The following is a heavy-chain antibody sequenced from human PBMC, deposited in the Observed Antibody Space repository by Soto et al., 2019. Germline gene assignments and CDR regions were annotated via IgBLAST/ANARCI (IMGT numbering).Heavy chain of an antibody. CDR3: ALYYYDSSGYPEGFDY. Sequence: QVQLVQSGAEVKKPGSSVKVSCKASGGTFSSYAISWVRQAPGQGLEWMGGIIPNSGGTNYAQKFQGRVTMTRDTSISTAYMELSRLRSDDTAVYYCALYYYDSSGYPEGFDYWGQGTLVTVSS. CDR2: IIPNSGGT. CDR1: GGTFSSYA. V-gene: IGHV1-2*02. J-gene: IGHJ4*02. D-gene: IGHD3-22*01.